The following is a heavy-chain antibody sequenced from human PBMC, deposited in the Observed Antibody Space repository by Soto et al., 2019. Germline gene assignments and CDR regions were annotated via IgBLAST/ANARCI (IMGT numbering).Heavy chain of an antibody. D-gene: IGHD4-17*01. Sequence: QVQLVESGGGVVQPGRSLRLSCAASGFTFSSYVMHWVRQAPGKGLEWVEVIWYDGSNKYYADSVKGRFTISRDNSKNTMYLHMNILRAEDTAVYYCAREPSMDGDDWGTCGYWGQGTLVTVSS. CDR3: AREPSMDGDDWGTCGY. CDR2: IWYDGSNK. V-gene: IGHV3-33*01. J-gene: IGHJ4*02. CDR1: GFTFSSYV.